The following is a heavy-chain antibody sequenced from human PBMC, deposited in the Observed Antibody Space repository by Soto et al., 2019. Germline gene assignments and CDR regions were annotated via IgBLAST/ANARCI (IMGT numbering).Heavy chain of an antibody. D-gene: IGHD6-6*01. Sequence: QVQLQQWGAGLLKPSETLSLTCAVYGGSFSGHYWSWIRQPPGKGLEWIGEINHSGTTNYNPSLKRRVSMSVDTSKSQCSLRLSSVTAADTAVYYCARKSSLAARGLFRYNYYGMDVWGQGTTVTVSS. V-gene: IGHV4-34*01. CDR3: ARKSSLAARGLFRYNYYGMDV. CDR1: GGSFSGHY. J-gene: IGHJ6*02. CDR2: INHSGTT.